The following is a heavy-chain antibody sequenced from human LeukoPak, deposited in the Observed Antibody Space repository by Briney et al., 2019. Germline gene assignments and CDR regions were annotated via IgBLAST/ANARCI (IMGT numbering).Heavy chain of an antibody. D-gene: IGHD2-15*01. J-gene: IGHJ6*02. Sequence: ASVKVSCKASGYTFTGYYMHWVRQAPGQGLEWMGWINPNSGGTNYAQKFQGRVTMTRDTSISTAYMELSRLRSDDTAVYYCARGIRYCSGGSCLTRYYYYYGTDVWGQGTTVTVSS. CDR1: GYTFTGYY. CDR3: ARGIRYCSGGSCLTRYYYYYGTDV. V-gene: IGHV1-2*02. CDR2: INPNSGGT.